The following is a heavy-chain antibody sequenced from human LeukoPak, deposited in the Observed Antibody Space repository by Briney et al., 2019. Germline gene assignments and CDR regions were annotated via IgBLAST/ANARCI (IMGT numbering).Heavy chain of an antibody. J-gene: IGHJ4*02. CDR2: ISGSGGST. CDR1: GFTFSSYA. D-gene: IGHD1-1*01. V-gene: IGHV3-23*01. Sequence: SGGSLRLSCAASGFTFSSYAMSWVRQAPGKGLEWVSAISGSGGSTYYADSVKGRFTISRDNSKNTLYLQMNSLRAEDTAVYYCAKAPTLYNRNDGFDYWGQGTLVTVSS. CDR3: AKAPTLYNRNDGFDY.